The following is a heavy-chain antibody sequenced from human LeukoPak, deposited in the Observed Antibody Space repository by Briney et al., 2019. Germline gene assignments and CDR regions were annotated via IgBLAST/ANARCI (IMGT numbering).Heavy chain of an antibody. J-gene: IGHJ1*01. CDR1: GFTFNNYN. V-gene: IGHV3-21*01. Sequence: PGGSLRLSCAASGFTFNNYNMNWVRQAPGKGLEWVSSIDRSSSYIYYADSVKGRFTISRDNAKNSLYLQMNSLRAEDTAVYYCARDPPSFQHWGQGTLVTVSS. CDR3: ARDPPSFQH. CDR2: IDRSSSYI.